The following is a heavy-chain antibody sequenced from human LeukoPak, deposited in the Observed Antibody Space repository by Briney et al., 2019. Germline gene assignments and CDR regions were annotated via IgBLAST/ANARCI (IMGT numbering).Heavy chain of an antibody. D-gene: IGHD3-3*01. CDR2: IVVGSGNT. V-gene: IGHV1-58*02. CDR3: AAGIGGTIFGVVTWEY. CDR1: GFTFTISA. Sequence: SVKVSCKASGFTFTISAMQWVRQARGQRLEWVGWIVVGSGNTNYAQKFQERVTITRDMSTSTAYMELSSLRSEDTAVYYCAAGIGGTIFGVVTWEYWGQGTLVTVSS. J-gene: IGHJ4*02.